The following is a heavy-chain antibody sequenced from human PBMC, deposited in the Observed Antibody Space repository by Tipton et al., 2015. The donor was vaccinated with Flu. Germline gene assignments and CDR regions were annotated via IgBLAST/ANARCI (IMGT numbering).Heavy chain of an antibody. CDR2: INYNGGT. J-gene: IGHJ4*02. CDR1: GGSISNYY. Sequence: TLSLTCTVSGGSISNYYWSWIRQPPGKGLEWIGFINYNGGTDYNPSLKSRVTISVDTSKNQFSLRLSSVTAADTAVYYCARAPYSDYDTSGSSFDYWGQGTLVTVSS. V-gene: IGHV4-59*01. D-gene: IGHD3-22*01. CDR3: ARAPYSDYDTSGSSFDY.